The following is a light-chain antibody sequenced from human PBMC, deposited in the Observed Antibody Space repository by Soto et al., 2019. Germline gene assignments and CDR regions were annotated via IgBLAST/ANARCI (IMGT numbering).Light chain of an antibody. Sequence: IDMAQSPSILSVFPGERATLSCRASQSVTNKLAWYQQKPGQPPRLLIYGASTRATGIPARFSGSGSGTEFILTISGLQSEDVAVYYCQQYNNWPPYTFGQGTK. V-gene: IGKV3-15*01. CDR1: QSVTNK. CDR2: GAS. CDR3: QQYNNWPPYT. J-gene: IGKJ2*01.